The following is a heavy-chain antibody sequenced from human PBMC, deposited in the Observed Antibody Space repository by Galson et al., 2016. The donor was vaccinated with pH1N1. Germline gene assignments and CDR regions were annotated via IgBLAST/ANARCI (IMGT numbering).Heavy chain of an antibody. V-gene: IGHV4-39*02. CDR3: ATVGNWNEGWGPWFDP. CDR2: IYYSGST. J-gene: IGHJ5*02. Sequence: ETLSLTCTVSGGSISSSSYYWGWIRQPPGKGLEWIGSIYYSGSTYYNPSLKSRVTISVDTSKNHFSLKLSSVTAADTAVYYCATVGNWNEGWGPWFDPWGQGTLVTVSS. D-gene: IGHD1-1*01. CDR1: GGSISSSSYY.